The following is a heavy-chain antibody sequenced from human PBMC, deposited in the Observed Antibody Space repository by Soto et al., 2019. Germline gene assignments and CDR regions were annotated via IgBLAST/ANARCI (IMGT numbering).Heavy chain of an antibody. CDR3: ARGAGGSGYPIWGSWSAP. Sequence: ASVKVSCKASGYTFTGYYMHWVRQAPGQGLEWMGWINPNSGGTNYAQKFQGWVTMTRDTSISTAYMELSRLRSDDTAVYYCARGAGGSGYPIWGSWSAPWGQGTLVTVSS. V-gene: IGHV1-2*04. CDR1: GYTFTGYY. J-gene: IGHJ5*02. CDR2: INPNSGGT. D-gene: IGHD3-22*01.